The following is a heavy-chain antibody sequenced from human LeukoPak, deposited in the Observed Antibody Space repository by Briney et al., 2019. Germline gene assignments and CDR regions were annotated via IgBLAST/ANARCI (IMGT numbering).Heavy chain of an antibody. CDR2: ISYDGSNK. J-gene: IGHJ3*02. V-gene: IGHV3-30-3*01. CDR3: ARDSRLIGTGSTKGAFDI. Sequence: GGSLRLSCAASGFTFSSYAMHWVRQAPGKGLEGVAVISYDGSNKYYADSVKGRFTISRDNSKNTLYLQMNSLRAEDTAVYYCARDSRLIGTGSTKGAFDIWGQGTMVTVSS. D-gene: IGHD3-22*01. CDR1: GFTFSSYA.